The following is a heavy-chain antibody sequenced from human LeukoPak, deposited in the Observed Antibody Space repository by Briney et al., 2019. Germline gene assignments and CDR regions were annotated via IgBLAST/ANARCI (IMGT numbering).Heavy chain of an antibody. D-gene: IGHD4-23*01. V-gene: IGHV4-59*13. CDR3: ARSTTVVTPVH. CDR1: GGSISNFY. J-gene: IGHJ4*02. CDR2: VYYTGTT. Sequence: SETLSLTCTVSGGSISNFYWNWVRQSPGKGLQWIGFVYYTGTTDFNPSLKSRVTISVDTSTNQFPLRLSSVTAADTAVYYCARSTTVVTPVHWGQGTLVTVSS.